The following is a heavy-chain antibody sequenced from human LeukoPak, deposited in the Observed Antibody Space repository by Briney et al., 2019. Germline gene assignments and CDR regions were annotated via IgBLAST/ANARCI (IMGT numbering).Heavy chain of an antibody. D-gene: IGHD2-2*01. Sequence: PGGSLRLSCAASGYTFSSYWMSWVRQAPGKGLEWVANIKQDGSEKYYVDSVKGRFTISRDNAKNSLYLQMNSLRAEDTAVYYCARDESLGYCSSTSCPLDVWGKGTTVTVSS. V-gene: IGHV3-7*01. CDR2: IKQDGSEK. CDR1: GYTFSSYW. J-gene: IGHJ6*04. CDR3: ARDESLGYCSSTSCPLDV.